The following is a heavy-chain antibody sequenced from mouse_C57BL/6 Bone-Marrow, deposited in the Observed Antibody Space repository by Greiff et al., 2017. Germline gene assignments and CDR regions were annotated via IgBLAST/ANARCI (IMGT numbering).Heavy chain of an antibody. CDR2: IYPSDSET. D-gene: IGHD4-1*01. V-gene: IGHV1-61*01. Sequence: VKLQQPGAELVRPGSSVKLSCKASGYTFTSYWMDWVKQRPGQGLEWIGNIYPSDSETHYNQKVKDKATLTVDQSSSTAYMQLSSLTSEDSAVYYCARSPGTNYWGQGTTLTVSA. J-gene: IGHJ2*01. CDR3: ARSPGTNY. CDR1: GYTFTSYW.